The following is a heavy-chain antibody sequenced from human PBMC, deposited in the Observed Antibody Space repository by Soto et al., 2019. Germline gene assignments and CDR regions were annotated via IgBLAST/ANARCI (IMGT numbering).Heavy chain of an antibody. D-gene: IGHD3-10*01. CDR2: ISSSGSTI. CDR1: GFTFRSYS. CDR3: SRELGWFGEVYHYGMYV. J-gene: IGHJ6*02. Sequence: EVQLVESGGGLVQPGGSLRLSCAASGFTFRSYSMKWVRQAPGKGLEWVSYISSSGSTIYYADSVKGRFTISRDNAKNSRVLDSDSLGVEDTAVYYCSRELGWFGEVYHYGMYVWGQGTTVIV. V-gene: IGHV3-48*01.